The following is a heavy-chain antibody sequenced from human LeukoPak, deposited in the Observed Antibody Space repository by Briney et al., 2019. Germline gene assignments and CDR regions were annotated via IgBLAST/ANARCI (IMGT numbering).Heavy chain of an antibody. J-gene: IGHJ3*02. CDR1: GYSLTGHY. D-gene: IGHD3-10*01. CDR3: ARNLWFGESSDAFDM. CDR2: INPKSGGT. Sequence: GESLKISCKGSGYSLTGHYMHWVRQAPGQGLEWMGWINPKSGGTNYAQKFQGRVTMTRDTSISTAYMDMSSLRSDDTAVYYCARNLWFGESSDAFDMWGQGTMVTVSS. V-gene: IGHV1-2*02.